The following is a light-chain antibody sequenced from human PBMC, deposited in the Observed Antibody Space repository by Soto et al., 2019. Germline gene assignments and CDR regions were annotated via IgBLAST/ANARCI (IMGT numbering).Light chain of an antibody. CDR1: FNIGTNK. V-gene: IGLV1-47*01. CDR2: RND. Sequence: QSVLTQPPSASGTPGQRVTSSCSASFNIGTNKVYWYQQLPGTAPKLLIYRNDQRPSGVADRFSGSNSGTSASLAISGLRSEDEADYYCVAWDDSLSAVVFGGGTKLTVL. CDR3: VAWDDSLSAVV. J-gene: IGLJ2*01.